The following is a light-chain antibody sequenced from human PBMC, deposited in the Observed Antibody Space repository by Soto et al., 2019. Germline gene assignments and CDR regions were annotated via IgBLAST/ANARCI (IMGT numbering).Light chain of an antibody. J-gene: IGKJ1*01. CDR2: KAS. Sequence: DIQMTQSPSTLSASVGERVTITCRASQSISTWLAWYQQKAGKAPKLLIYKASILESGVPSRFSGSGSGTEFTLTISSLQPDDFATYYCQQYSTYWTFGQGTKVEIK. CDR1: QSISTW. CDR3: QQYSTYWT. V-gene: IGKV1-5*03.